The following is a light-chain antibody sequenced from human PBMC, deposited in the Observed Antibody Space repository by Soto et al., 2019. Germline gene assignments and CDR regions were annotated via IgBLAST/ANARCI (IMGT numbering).Light chain of an antibody. CDR2: AAS. Sequence: DIPMTQSPSSLSASVGDRVTISCRASESIATYLNWLQQKPGKAPTVLIYAASSLQSGVPSRFSGSGSGTDFTLTITDLQPEDFATYYCHQSFTTPQTFGQGTTVEI. CDR1: ESIATY. V-gene: IGKV1-39*01. CDR3: HQSFTTPQT. J-gene: IGKJ1*01.